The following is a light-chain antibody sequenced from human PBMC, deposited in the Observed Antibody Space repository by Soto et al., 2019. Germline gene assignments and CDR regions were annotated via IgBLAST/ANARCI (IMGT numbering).Light chain of an antibody. CDR2: DAS. CDR1: QSVTDW. CDR3: QQSTTYPYT. V-gene: IGKV1-5*01. Sequence: DIQMTQSPSTLSASVGDRVTITCRASQSVTDWLAWYQQKPGKAPNLPIDDASRLQSGIPARFSGSVSGTEFTLTIRSLQPDDFATYYCQQSTTYPYTFGQANKRGIK. J-gene: IGKJ2*01.